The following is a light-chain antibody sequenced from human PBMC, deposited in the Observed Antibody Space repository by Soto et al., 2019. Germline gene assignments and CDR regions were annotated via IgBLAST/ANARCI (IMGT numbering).Light chain of an antibody. CDR3: QQYYSTPYT. CDR1: QNVLYSSNNKNY. CDR2: CAS. J-gene: IGKJ2*01. V-gene: IGKV4-1*01. Sequence: DIVMTQSPDSLAVSLGERATINCKSSQNVLYSSNNKNYLAWYQQKPGQPPKLLIYCASTRESGVPDRFSGSGSGTDFTLTISRLQPADVAVYYCQQYYSTPYTFGQGTSLEIK.